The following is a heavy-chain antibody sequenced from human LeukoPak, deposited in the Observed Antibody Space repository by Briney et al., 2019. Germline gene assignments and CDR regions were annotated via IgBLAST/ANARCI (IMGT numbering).Heavy chain of an antibody. Sequence: GASVKVSCKASGYTFTGYYMHWVRQAPGQGLEWMGWINPNSGGTNYAQKFQGRVTMTRDTFISTAYMELSRLRSDDTAVYYCARSGGIAVAGANRNYYYGMDVWGQGTTVTVSS. CDR1: GYTFTGYY. CDR2: INPNSGGT. J-gene: IGHJ6*02. D-gene: IGHD6-19*01. V-gene: IGHV1-2*02. CDR3: ARSGGIAVAGANRNYYYGMDV.